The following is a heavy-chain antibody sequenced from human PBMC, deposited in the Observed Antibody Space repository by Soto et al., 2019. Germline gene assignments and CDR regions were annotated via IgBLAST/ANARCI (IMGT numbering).Heavy chain of an antibody. CDR3: AKDTSGYSYGYAGGYFDY. Sequence: QVQLVESGGGVVQPGRSLRLSCAASGFTFDSYGMHWVRQAPGKGLEWVAVISDDGSNKYYADSVKGRFTFSRDNSKNTLYLQMNSLRVEDTAVYYCAKDTSGYSYGYAGGYFDYWGQGTLVTVSS. J-gene: IGHJ4*02. CDR1: GFTFDSYG. V-gene: IGHV3-30*18. CDR2: ISDDGSNK. D-gene: IGHD5-18*01.